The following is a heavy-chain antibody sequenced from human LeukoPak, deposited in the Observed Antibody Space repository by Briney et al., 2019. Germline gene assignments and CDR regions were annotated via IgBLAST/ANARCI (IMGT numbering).Heavy chain of an antibody. J-gene: IGHJ4*02. Sequence: GSLRLSCAASGFTFSSHSMNWVRQAPGKGLEWVSSISSSSSYIYYADSVKGRFTISRDNAKNALYLQMNSLRAEDTAVYYCARMYYGSGSFFDYWGQGTLVTVSS. CDR1: GFTFSSHS. V-gene: IGHV3-21*01. CDR2: ISSSSSYI. CDR3: ARMYYGSGSFFDY. D-gene: IGHD3-10*01.